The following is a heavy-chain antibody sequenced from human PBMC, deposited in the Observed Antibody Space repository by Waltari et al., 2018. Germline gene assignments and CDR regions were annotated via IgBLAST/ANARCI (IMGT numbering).Heavy chain of an antibody. CDR1: GGSISSGDYS. V-gene: IGHV4-30-2*01. D-gene: IGHD3-22*01. CDR2: IYHRGTT. CDR3: ARDLGVYYYDSSGYYY. Sequence: QLQLQESGSGLVKPSQTLSLTCAVSGGSISSGDYSWSWIRQPPGKGLEWTGYIYHRGTTYYNPSLKSRITISIDRSKNQFSLKLSSVTAADTAVYYCARDLGVYYYDSSGYYYWGQGTLVTVSS. J-gene: IGHJ4*02.